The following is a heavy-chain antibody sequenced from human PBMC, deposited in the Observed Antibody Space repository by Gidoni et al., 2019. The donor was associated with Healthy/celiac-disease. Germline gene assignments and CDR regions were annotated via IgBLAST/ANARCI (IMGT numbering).Heavy chain of an antibody. D-gene: IGHD6-6*01. Sequence: QVQLVQSGAEVKKPGASVTVSCKVSGYNLTELSMHWVRQAPGKGLEWMGGFDPEDGETIYAQKFQGRVTMTEDTYTDTAYMELSSLRAEDTAVYYCATDKLIAARYSINYWGQGTLVTVSS. V-gene: IGHV1-24*01. J-gene: IGHJ4*02. CDR1: GYNLTELS. CDR3: ATDKLIAARYSINY. CDR2: FDPEDGET.